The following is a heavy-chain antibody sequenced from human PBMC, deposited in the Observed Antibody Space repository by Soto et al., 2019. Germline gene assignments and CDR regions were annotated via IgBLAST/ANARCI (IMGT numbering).Heavy chain of an antibody. V-gene: IGHV3-33*01. CDR2: VRDDGSKT. J-gene: IGHJ3*02. CDR1: GFTFSDYG. Sequence: QVQMVASGGGVVQPGRSLRLSCAASGFTFSDYGMHWVRQAPARGPGWVALVRDDGSKTYYADSVRGRFTISRDNSKNMFYLQLNGLRAEDTAMYYCATSTATDAFDIWGQGTMVTVSS. CDR3: ATSTATDAFDI.